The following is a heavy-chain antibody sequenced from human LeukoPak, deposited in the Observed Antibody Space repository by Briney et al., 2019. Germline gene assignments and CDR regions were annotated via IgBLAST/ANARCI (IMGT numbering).Heavy chain of an antibody. J-gene: IGHJ3*02. CDR1: GYTFTSYA. V-gene: IGHV1-3*01. CDR2: INAGNGNT. Sequence: ASVKVSCKASGYTFTSYAMHWVRQAPGQSLEWMGWINAGNGNTKYSQKFQGRVTITRDTSASTAYVELSSLRSEDTAVYYCARGPGWFGELLGAFDIWGQGTMVTVSS. D-gene: IGHD3-10*01. CDR3: ARGPGWFGELLGAFDI.